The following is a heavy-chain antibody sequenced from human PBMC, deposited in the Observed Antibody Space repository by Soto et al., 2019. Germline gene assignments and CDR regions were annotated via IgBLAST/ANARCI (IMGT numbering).Heavy chain of an antibody. D-gene: IGHD2-2*01. V-gene: IGHV1-46*03. J-gene: IGHJ6*03. Sequence: ASVKVSCKASGYTFTSYYMHWVRQAPGQGLEWMGIINPSGGSTSYAQKFQGRVTMTRDTSTSTVYMELSSLRSEDTAVYYCARDEGCSSTSCNAFYYYYYMDVWGKGTTVTVSS. CDR1: GYTFTSYY. CDR2: INPSGGST. CDR3: ARDEGCSSTSCNAFYYYYYMDV.